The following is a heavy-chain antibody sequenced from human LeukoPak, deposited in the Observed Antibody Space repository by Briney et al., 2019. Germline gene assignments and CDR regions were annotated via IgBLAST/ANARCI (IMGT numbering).Heavy chain of an antibody. CDR1: GVSISGYY. CDR3: ARDRSPEGYYDSSHWDYYHGMDV. D-gene: IGHD3-22*01. V-gene: IGHV4-59*01. J-gene: IGHJ6*02. Sequence: PSETLSLTCTVSGVSISGYYWSWIRQPPGKGLEWIAYIYYNRISNYNHSLKSRVIISVDSSKTQFSLSLSSVTAADTAMYYCARDRSPEGYYDSSHWDYYHGMDVWGQGTTVTVSS. CDR2: IYYNRIS.